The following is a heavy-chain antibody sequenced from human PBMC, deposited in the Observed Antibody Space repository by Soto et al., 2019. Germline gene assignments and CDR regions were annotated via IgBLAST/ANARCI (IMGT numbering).Heavy chain of an antibody. V-gene: IGHV1-2*04. Sequence: SVEVTWQASEYTFPVHFVQWVRQAPGQGLEWMGWINPKNGATNYAPNFQDWVTMTRDTSKSSAYMELRSLKSDDTAIYYCATNDGGGSGSQLNYWGQGNLVTVSS. D-gene: IGHD6-19*01. CDR1: EYTFPVHF. CDR2: INPKNGAT. CDR3: ATNDGGGSGSQLNY. J-gene: IGHJ4*02.